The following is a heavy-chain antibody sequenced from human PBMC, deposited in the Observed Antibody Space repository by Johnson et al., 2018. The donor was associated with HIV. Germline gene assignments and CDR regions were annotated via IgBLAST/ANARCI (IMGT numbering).Heavy chain of an antibody. V-gene: IGHV3-66*02. CDR2: IYIGGNT. CDR3: ARDYSGSYWSHAFDI. D-gene: IGHD1-26*01. J-gene: IGHJ3*02. Sequence: VQLVESGGGLVQPGGSLRLSCAASGFTVSSNYMSWVRQAPGKGLEWVSVIYIGGNTYSADSVKGRFTISRDNSKNTLYLQMNSLRAEDTAVYYCARDYSGSYWSHAFDIWGQGTMVTVSS. CDR1: GFTVSSNY.